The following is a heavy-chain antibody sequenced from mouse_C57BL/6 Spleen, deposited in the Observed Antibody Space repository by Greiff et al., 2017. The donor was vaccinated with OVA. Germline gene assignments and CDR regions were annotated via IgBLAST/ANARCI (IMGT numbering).Heavy chain of an antibody. V-gene: IGHV1-7*01. Sequence: VKVVESGAELAKPGASVKLSCKASGYTFTSYWMHWVKQRPGQGLEWIGYINPSSGYTKYNQKFKDKATLTADKSSSTAYMQLSSLTYEDSAVYYCRSNYYAMDYWVQGTSVTVSS. CDR3: RSNYYAMDY. D-gene: IGHD2-5*01. CDR1: GYTFTSYW. CDR2: INPSSGYT. J-gene: IGHJ4*01.